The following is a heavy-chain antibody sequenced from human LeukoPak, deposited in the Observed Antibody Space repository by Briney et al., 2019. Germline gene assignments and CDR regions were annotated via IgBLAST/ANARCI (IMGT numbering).Heavy chain of an antibody. Sequence: SGGSLRLSCAASGFTFSSYAMSWVRQAPGKGLEWVSAISGSGGSTYYADSVKGRFTISRDNSKNTLYLQMNSLRAEDTAVYYCARDPGYCSGGSCYYFDYWGQGTLVTVSS. J-gene: IGHJ4*02. D-gene: IGHD2-15*01. CDR3: ARDPGYCSGGSCYYFDY. CDR2: ISGSGGST. CDR1: GFTFSSYA. V-gene: IGHV3-23*01.